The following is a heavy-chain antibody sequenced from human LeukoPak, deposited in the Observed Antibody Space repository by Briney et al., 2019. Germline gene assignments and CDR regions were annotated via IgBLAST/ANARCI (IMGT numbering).Heavy chain of an antibody. CDR1: GYTFTSYG. Sequence: ASVKVSCKASGYTFTSYGISWVRQAPGQGLEWMGWISAYNGNTNYAQKLQGRVTMTTDTSTSTAYMELRSMRSDGTAVYVCARSSHDAAMIDYWGQETLVTVSS. J-gene: IGHJ4*02. CDR3: ARSSHDAAMIDY. CDR2: ISAYNGNT. V-gene: IGHV1-18*01. D-gene: IGHD5-18*01.